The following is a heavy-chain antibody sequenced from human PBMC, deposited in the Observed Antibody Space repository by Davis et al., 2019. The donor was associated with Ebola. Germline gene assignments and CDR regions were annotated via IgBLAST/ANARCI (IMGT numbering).Heavy chain of an antibody. J-gene: IGHJ4*02. Sequence: GESLKISCAASGFAFSSYAMHWVRQASGKGLEWVGRIRSKANSYATAYAASVKGRFTISRDDSKNTAYLQMNSLKTEDTAVYYCSAAGHVDYWGQGTLVTVSS. V-gene: IGHV3-73*01. D-gene: IGHD6-13*01. CDR3: SAAGHVDY. CDR1: GFAFSSYA. CDR2: IRSKANSYAT.